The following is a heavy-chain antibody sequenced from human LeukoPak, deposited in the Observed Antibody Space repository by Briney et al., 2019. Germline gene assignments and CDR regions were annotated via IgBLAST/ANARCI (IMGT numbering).Heavy chain of an antibody. V-gene: IGHV1-18*01. CDR1: GYTFTNYG. CDR3: ARGLGLRLRPSRFDP. D-gene: IGHD2-21*02. Sequence: ASVNVSCKTSGYTFTNYGIGWVRQAPGQGLEWMGWISAYTGDTHYVQKFHDRVTMTIDTSTNTAYMQLTTLTSADTAVYYCARGLGLRLRPSRFDPWGQGTLVTVSS. J-gene: IGHJ5*02. CDR2: ISAYTGDT.